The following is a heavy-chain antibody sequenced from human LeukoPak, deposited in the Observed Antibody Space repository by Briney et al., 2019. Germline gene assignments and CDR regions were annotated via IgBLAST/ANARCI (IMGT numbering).Heavy chain of an antibody. V-gene: IGHV4-30-2*01. D-gene: IGHD3-22*01. Sequence: SETLSLTCAVSGGSISSGAYSWSWIRQPPGKGLEWIGYIYHSGSTYYNPYLKSRVTISVDRSKNQFSLKLSSVTAADTAVYYCAALLVVSGEWANNWFDPWGQGTLVTVSS. CDR1: GGSISSGAYS. CDR2: IYHSGST. J-gene: IGHJ5*02. CDR3: AALLVVSGEWANNWFDP.